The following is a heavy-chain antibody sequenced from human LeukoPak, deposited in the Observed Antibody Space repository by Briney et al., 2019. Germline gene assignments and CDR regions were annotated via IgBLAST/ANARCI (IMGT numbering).Heavy chain of an antibody. CDR1: GFTFSSYA. V-gene: IGHV3-21*01. CDR3: ARAPYYYESSGPFDY. Sequence: GGSLRLSCAASGFTFSSYAMNWVRQAPGKGLEWVSSISSSSNYIYYADSVRGRFTISRDNAKNSLYLQMNSLRAEDTAMYYCARAPYYYESSGPFDYWGQGTLVTVSS. D-gene: IGHD3-22*01. J-gene: IGHJ4*02. CDR2: ISSSSNYI.